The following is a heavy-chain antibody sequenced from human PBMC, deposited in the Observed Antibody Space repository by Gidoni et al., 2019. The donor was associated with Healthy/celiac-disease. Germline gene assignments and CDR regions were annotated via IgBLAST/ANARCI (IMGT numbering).Heavy chain of an antibody. D-gene: IGHD3-22*01. CDR1: GGSISSSSYY. J-gene: IGHJ1*01. Sequence: QLQLQESGPGLVKPSETLSLTCTVSGGSISSSSYYWGWIRQPPGKGLEWIGSIYYRGSTYYNPSLKSRVTISVDTSKNQFSLKLSSVTAADTAVYYCASLTPDYYDSSGYYYFQHWGQGTLVTVSS. CDR2: IYYRGST. V-gene: IGHV4-39*01. CDR3: ASLTPDYYDSSGYYYFQH.